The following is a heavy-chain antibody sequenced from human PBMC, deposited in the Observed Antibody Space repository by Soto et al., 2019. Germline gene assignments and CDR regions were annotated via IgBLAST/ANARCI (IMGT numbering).Heavy chain of an antibody. D-gene: IGHD4-17*01. Sequence: PSETLSLTCAVYGGSFSGYDWSWIRQPPGKGLEWIGEINHSGSTNYNPSLKSRVTISVDTSKNQFSLKLSSVTAADTAVYYCARGGLRGLDYFDYWGQGTLVTVSS. V-gene: IGHV4-34*01. J-gene: IGHJ4*02. CDR3: ARGGLRGLDYFDY. CDR2: INHSGST. CDR1: GGSFSGYD.